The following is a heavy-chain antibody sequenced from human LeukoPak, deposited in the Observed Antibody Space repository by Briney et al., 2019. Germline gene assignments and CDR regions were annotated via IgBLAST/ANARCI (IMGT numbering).Heavy chain of an antibody. CDR1: GYTFTSYD. V-gene: IGHV1-8*01. CDR2: INPNSGNT. J-gene: IGHJ4*02. D-gene: IGHD1-7*01. Sequence: GASVKVSCKASGYTFTSYDINWVRQATGQGLEWMGWINPNSGNTGYAQKFQGRVTITADKSTSTAYMELSSLRSEDTAVYYCARAEGELELRPFDYWGQGTLVTVSS. CDR3: ARAEGELELRPFDY.